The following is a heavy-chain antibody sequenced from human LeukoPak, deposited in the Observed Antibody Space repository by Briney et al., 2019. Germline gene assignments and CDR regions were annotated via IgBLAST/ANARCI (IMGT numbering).Heavy chain of an antibody. V-gene: IGHV4-30-4*08. CDR1: GGSISSSSYY. Sequence: SQTLSLTCTVSGGSISSSSYYWGWIRQPPGKGLEWIGYIYYSGSTYYNPSLKSRVTISVDTSKNQFSLKLSSVTAADTAVYYCARGYYDSSGNDAFDIWGQGTMVTVSS. J-gene: IGHJ3*02. CDR2: IYYSGST. CDR3: ARGYYDSSGNDAFDI. D-gene: IGHD3-22*01.